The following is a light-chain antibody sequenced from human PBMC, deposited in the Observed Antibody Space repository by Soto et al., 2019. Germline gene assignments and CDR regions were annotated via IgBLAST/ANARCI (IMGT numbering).Light chain of an antibody. Sequence: QSVLTQPPSTSGTPGQRVTISCSGSSSNIGSNTVNWYQHLPGTAPKLLIYSNNQRPSGVPDQFSGSKSGTSASLAISGLQSEDEADYYCATWDDNLNGPVFGGGTQLTVL. V-gene: IGLV1-44*01. J-gene: IGLJ3*02. CDR1: SSNIGSNT. CDR3: ATWDDNLNGPV. CDR2: SNN.